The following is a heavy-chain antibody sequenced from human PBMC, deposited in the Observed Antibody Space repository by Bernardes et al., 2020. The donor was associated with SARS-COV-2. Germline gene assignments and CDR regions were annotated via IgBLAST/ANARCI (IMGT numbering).Heavy chain of an antibody. CDR2: IRGTSANT. Sequence: GGSLRLSCGASGFTFSNYVMAWVRQAPGKGLECVSVIRGTSANTYYADSVKGRFTVSRDNSKNTLYLQMDSLRVDDTALYYCAKKSSGWSTPGTLHHWGQGILVTVS. V-gene: IGHV3-23*01. CDR3: AKKSSGWSTPGTLHH. D-gene: IGHD6-19*01. CDR1: GFTFSNYV. J-gene: IGHJ4*02.